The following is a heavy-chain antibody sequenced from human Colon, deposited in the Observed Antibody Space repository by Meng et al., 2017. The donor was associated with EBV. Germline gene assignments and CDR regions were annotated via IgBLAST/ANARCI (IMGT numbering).Heavy chain of an antibody. CDR3: ASSHSSKVGARRLDY. D-gene: IGHD1-26*01. J-gene: IGHJ4*02. V-gene: IGHV4-34*01. CDR2: ITHRGST. Sequence: QGQLPQWGAGLLKPSDTLSLTCAVYGGSFSGYYWTWIRQPPGKGLEWIGEITHRGSTNYNPFLKSRVTISVDTSKKQFSLKLTSVTAADTAVYYCASSHSSKVGARRLDYWGQGTLVTVSS. CDR1: GGSFSGYY.